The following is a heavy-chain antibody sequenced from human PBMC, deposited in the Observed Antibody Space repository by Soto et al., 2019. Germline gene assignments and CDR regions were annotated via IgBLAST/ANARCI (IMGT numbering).Heavy chain of an antibody. V-gene: IGHV1-69*01. D-gene: IGHD1-26*01. CDR3: ARGASSGIPNY. Sequence: QVQLVQSGAEVKKPGSSVNVSCKSSGGTFSSYAISWVRQAPGQGLEWMGGIIPIFGTANYAQKFQGRVTSTADQSTSTGYMELSSLRSEDTAVYYCARGASSGIPNYWGQGTLVTVSS. J-gene: IGHJ4*02. CDR1: GGTFSSYA. CDR2: IIPIFGTA.